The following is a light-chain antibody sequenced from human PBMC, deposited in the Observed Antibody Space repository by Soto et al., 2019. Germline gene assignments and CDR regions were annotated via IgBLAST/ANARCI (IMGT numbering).Light chain of an antibody. V-gene: IGKV2-28*01. CDR2: LGS. CDR3: MQARQTPMDT. CDR1: QSLLNSNGYNY. Sequence: DVVMTQSPLSLPVTPGEPASISCRSSQSLLNSNGYNYLDWYLQKTGQSPQLLISLGSYRASGVPDRFSGRGTGTEVAQTIGRVETEDVGVDYCMQARQTPMDTFGRGTKLEIK. J-gene: IGKJ2*01.